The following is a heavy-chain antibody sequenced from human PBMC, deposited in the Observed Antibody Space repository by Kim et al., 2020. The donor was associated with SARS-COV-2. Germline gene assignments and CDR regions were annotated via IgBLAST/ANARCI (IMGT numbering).Heavy chain of an antibody. CDR1: GFTFSSYS. V-gene: IGHV3-48*02. CDR2: ISSSSSTI. J-gene: IGHJ6*02. Sequence: GGSLRLSCAASGFTFSSYSMNWVRQAPGKGLEWVSYISSSSSTIYYADSVKGRFTISRDNAKNSLYLQMNSLRDEDTAVYYCARDLEPNYYYYYGMDVWGQGTTVTVSS. CDR3: ARDLEPNYYYYYGMDV. D-gene: IGHD3-3*01.